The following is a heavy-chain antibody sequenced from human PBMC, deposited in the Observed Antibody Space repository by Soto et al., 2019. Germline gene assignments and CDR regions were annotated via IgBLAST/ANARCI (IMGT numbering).Heavy chain of an antibody. CDR1: GGSISSGVYY. Sequence: SETLSLTCTVSGGSISSGVYYWSWIRHHPGNGLEWIGYIYYIGSTYYNPSLKSRVTISVDTSKNQFSLKLSSVTAADTAVYYCARGYYDFWSGYSYYYGMDVWGQGFTMTF. D-gene: IGHD3-3*01. CDR2: IYYIGST. V-gene: IGHV4-31*03. CDR3: ARGYYDFWSGYSYYYGMDV. J-gene: IGHJ6*02.